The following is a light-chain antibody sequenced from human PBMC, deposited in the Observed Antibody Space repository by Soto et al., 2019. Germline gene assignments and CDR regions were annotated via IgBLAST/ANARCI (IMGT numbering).Light chain of an antibody. J-gene: IGKJ5*01. Sequence: ERVMTQSPATLSVSPGERATLSCRASQSVSSNLAWYQQKPGQAPRLLIYGASTSATGIPARFSGSGSGTEFTLTISSLQSEDFAVYYCQQYNNWISFGQGTRLEIK. CDR3: QQYNNWIS. V-gene: IGKV3-15*01. CDR1: QSVSSN. CDR2: GAS.